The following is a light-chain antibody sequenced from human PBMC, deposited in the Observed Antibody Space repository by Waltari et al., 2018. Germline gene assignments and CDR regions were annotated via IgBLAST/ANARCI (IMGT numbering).Light chain of an antibody. CDR3: QHYVRLPVT. Sequence: EIVLTQSPGTLSLSPGETATLSCRASQSVRGTLAWYHQKPGQAPRLLIYGASIRATGIPDRFSGSGSGTDFSLTITRLEPEDFAVYYCQHYVRLPVTFGQGTRVEIK. CDR2: GAS. CDR1: QSVRGT. J-gene: IGKJ1*01. V-gene: IGKV3-20*01.